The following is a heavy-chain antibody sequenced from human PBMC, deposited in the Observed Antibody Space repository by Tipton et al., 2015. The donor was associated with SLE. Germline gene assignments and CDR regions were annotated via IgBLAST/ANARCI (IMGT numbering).Heavy chain of an antibody. J-gene: IGHJ2*01. CDR3: AKGRFSLAARSGYWYFDL. V-gene: IGHV3-30*02. CDR1: GFTFSSYG. D-gene: IGHD6-6*01. CDR2: IRYDGSNK. Sequence: GSLRLSCAASGFTFSSYGMHWVRQAPGKGLEWVAFIRYDGSNKYYADSVKGRFTISRDNSKNTLYLQMNSLRAEDTAVYYCAKGRFSLAARSGYWYFDLWGRGTLVTVSS.